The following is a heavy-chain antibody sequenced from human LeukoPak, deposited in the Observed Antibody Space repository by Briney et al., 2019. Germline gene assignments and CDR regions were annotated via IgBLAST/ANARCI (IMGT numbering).Heavy chain of an antibody. J-gene: IGHJ5*02. D-gene: IGHD6-13*01. CDR3: ASGVDGGYSSSWYESGWFDP. CDR2: INTNTGNP. Sequence: ASVKVSCEASGYTFTSYAMNWVRQAPGQGLEWMGWINTNTGNPTYAQGFTGRFVFSLDTSVSTAYLQISSLKAEDTAVYYCASGVDGGYSSSWYESGWFDPWGQGTLVTVSS. V-gene: IGHV7-4-1*02. CDR1: GYTFTSYA.